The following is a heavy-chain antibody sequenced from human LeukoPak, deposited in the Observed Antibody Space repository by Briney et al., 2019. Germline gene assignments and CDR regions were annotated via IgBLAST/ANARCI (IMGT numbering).Heavy chain of an antibody. CDR1: GGSFSGYY. D-gene: IGHD6-19*01. CDR2: INHSGST. CDR3: ATSTGVAVAGQIDY. J-gene: IGHJ4*02. Sequence: NPSETLSLTCAVYGGSFSGYYWSWIRQPPGKGLEWIGEINHSGSTNYNPSLKSRVTISVDTSKNQFPLKLSSVTAADTAVYYCATSTGVAVAGQIDYWGQGTLVTVSS. V-gene: IGHV4-34*01.